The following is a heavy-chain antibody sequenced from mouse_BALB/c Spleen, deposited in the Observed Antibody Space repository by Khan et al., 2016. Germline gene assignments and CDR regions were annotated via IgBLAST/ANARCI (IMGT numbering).Heavy chain of an antibody. Sequence: QVQLQQSGAELVKPGASVKMSCKASGYTFTSYNMHWVKQTPGQGLEWIGDIYPGNGDTSYNQKFKGKATLTAEQSSSTAYMQIRSLTSEDSAVYYCAREGNYFDYWGQGTTLTVSS. D-gene: IGHD2-14*01. CDR1: GYTFTSYN. J-gene: IGHJ2*01. V-gene: IGHV1-12*01. CDR2: IYPGNGDT. CDR3: AREGNYFDY.